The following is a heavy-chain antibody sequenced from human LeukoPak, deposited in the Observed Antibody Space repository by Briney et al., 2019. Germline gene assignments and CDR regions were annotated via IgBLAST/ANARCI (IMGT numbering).Heavy chain of an antibody. Sequence: ASVKVSCKASAYSLSSYDMHWVRQAPGQGLEWMGIINPSGGRTSYARKFQGRVTMTRDTSTSTVYMELSSLKSEDTAVYYCARGSANYLGYFDLWGRGTLVTVSS. D-gene: IGHD4/OR15-4a*01. J-gene: IGHJ2*01. CDR3: ARGSANYLGYFDL. V-gene: IGHV1-46*01. CDR1: AYSLSSYD. CDR2: INPSGGRT.